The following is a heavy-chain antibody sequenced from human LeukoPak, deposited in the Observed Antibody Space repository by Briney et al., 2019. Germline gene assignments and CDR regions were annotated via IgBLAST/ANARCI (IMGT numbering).Heavy chain of an antibody. D-gene: IGHD6-19*01. CDR1: SGSIRTSY. CDR2: IYYSGST. Sequence: PSETLSLTCTVSSGSIRTSYCSWIRQPPGKGLEWIGYIYYSGSTNYNPSLKSRVTISVDTSKNQFSLKLSSVTAADTAVYYCARALDSSGWYGPVPFYFDYWGQGTLVTVSS. V-gene: IGHV4-59*01. CDR3: ARALDSSGWYGPVPFYFDY. J-gene: IGHJ4*02.